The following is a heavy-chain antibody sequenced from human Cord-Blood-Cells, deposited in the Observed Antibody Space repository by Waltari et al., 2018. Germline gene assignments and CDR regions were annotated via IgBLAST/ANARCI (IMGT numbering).Heavy chain of an antibody. Sequence: QLQLQESGPGLVKPSETLSPTCTVSGGSISSSSYYWGWIRQHPRRGLEWSGSIYYSGSAYCNPSLKSRVTISVDTSKKQFSLKLSSVTAADTAVYYCARPQGICSGGSCYSDAFDIWGHGTMVTVSS. CDR1: GGSISSSSYY. D-gene: IGHD2-15*01. V-gene: IGHV4-39*01. J-gene: IGHJ3*02. CDR3: ARPQGICSGGSCYSDAFDI. CDR2: IYYSGSA.